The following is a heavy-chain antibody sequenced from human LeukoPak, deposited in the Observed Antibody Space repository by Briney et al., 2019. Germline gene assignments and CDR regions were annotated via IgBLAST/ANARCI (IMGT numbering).Heavy chain of an antibody. CDR1: GLAFISSE. Sequence: GGSLRLSCAASGLAFISSEMNWVRQAPGKGLEWVSHINSGGTTMYNADAVKGRFTISRDSARNSLYLQMNNLRAEDTAVYYCTREVVTQSIYSGYDAFDIWGRGTMVTASS. D-gene: IGHD5-12*01. CDR2: INSGGTTM. CDR3: TREVVTQSIYSGYDAFDI. V-gene: IGHV3-48*03. J-gene: IGHJ3*02.